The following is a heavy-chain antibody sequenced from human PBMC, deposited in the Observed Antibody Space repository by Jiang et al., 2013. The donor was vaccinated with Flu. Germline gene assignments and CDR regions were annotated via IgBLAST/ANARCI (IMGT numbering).Heavy chain of an antibody. D-gene: IGHD5-12*01. CDR2: IKQDGSEK. CDR3: ARAPRGYSGYDSSAFDI. CDR1: GFTFSSYW. V-gene: IGHV3-7*01. J-gene: IGHJ3*02. Sequence: LVESGGGLVQPGGSLRLSCAASGFTFSSYWMSWVRQAPGKGLEWVANIKQDGSEKYYVDSVKGRFTISRDNAKNSLYLQMNSLRAEDTAVYYCARAPRGYSGYDSSAFDIWGQGTMVTVSS.